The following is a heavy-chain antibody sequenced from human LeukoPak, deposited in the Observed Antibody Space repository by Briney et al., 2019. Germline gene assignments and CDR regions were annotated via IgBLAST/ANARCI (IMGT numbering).Heavy chain of an antibody. Sequence: GGSLRLSCAASGFIFDDYAMHWVRQAPGKGLEWVSRISGNGGSIGYADFVKGRFTISRDNAKNSLYLQMNSLRAEDTALYFCTTDTTRSDHRGFDYWGQGTLVTVSS. J-gene: IGHJ4*02. V-gene: IGHV3-9*01. CDR1: GFIFDDYA. CDR3: TTDTTRSDHRGFDY. CDR2: ISGNGGSI. D-gene: IGHD3-16*02.